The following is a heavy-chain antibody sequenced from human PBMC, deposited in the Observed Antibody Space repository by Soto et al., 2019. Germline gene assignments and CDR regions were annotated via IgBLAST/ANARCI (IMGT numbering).Heavy chain of an antibody. Sequence: EVQLVESGGGVLRPGGSLRLSCAASGFTFDDYGMSWARQAPGKGLEWVSGVNWNGGSIGYAGSVKGRFTISRDNAKNSLYLQMNSLRAEDTAFYYCVRGASLNFDYWGQGTLVTVSS. CDR2: VNWNGGSI. V-gene: IGHV3-20*04. D-gene: IGHD1-26*01. CDR3: VRGASLNFDY. CDR1: GFTFDDYG. J-gene: IGHJ4*02.